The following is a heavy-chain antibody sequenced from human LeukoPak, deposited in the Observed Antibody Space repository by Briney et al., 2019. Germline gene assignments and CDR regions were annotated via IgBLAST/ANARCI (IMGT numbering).Heavy chain of an antibody. Sequence: SETLSLTCTVSGGSISSSSYYWGWIRQPPGKGLEWIGSIYYSGSTYYNPSLKSRVTISVDTSKNQFSLKLSSVTAADTAVYYCEVGSAVAGNDYFDYWGQGTLVTVSS. J-gene: IGHJ4*02. CDR3: EVGSAVAGNDYFDY. D-gene: IGHD6-19*01. CDR1: GGSISSSSYY. V-gene: IGHV4-39*07. CDR2: IYYSGST.